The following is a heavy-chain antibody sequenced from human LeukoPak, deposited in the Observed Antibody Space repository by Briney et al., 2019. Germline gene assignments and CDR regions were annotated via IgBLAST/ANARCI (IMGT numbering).Heavy chain of an antibody. CDR3: ARGRIRYDDYSSGWFVFFEF. CDR2: MNPNNGDT. Sequence: PGASVMVSCKASGYDFSRYDINWVRLAPGQGLEWMGWMNPNNGDTDYAQNFQGRVTMTRDTSMSTAYMELSSLRSEDTALYYCARGRIRYDDYSSGWFVFFEFWGQGSLVTVSS. CDR1: GYDFSRYD. J-gene: IGHJ4*02. D-gene: IGHD6-19*01. V-gene: IGHV1-8*01.